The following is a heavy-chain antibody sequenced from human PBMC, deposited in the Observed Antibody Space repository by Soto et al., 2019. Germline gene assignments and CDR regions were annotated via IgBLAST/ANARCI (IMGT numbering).Heavy chain of an antibody. V-gene: IGHV3-23*01. CDR1: GFTFSSYA. CDR3: AKGELLRGYCSSTSCYKNYFDY. Sequence: PGGSLRLSCAASGFTFSSYAMSWVRQAPGKGLEWVSAISGSGGSTYYADSVKGRFTISRDNSKNTLYLQMNSLRAEDTAVYYCAKGELLRGYCSSTSCYKNYFDYWGQGTLVTVSS. D-gene: IGHD2-2*02. CDR2: ISGSGGST. J-gene: IGHJ4*02.